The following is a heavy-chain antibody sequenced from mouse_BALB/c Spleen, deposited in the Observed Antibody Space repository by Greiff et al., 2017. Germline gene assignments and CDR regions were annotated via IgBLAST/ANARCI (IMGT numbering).Heavy chain of an antibody. V-gene: IGHV1-18*01. CDR3: TRPIYDGYYVGLAY. CDR2: INPNNGGT. Sequence: VQLLQSGPELVKPGASVKIPCTASGYTFTDYNMDWVKQSQGKSLEWIGDINPNNGGTNYNQKFKRRAILTVDNSSSTYYKELSSLTSENTAVYYCTRPIYDGYYVGLAYWGQGTLVTVSA. D-gene: IGHD2-3*01. J-gene: IGHJ3*01. CDR1: GYTFTDYN.